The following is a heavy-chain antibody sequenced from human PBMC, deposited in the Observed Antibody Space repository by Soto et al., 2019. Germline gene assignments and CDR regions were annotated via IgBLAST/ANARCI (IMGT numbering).Heavy chain of an antibody. CDR3: ARDLDGLHDDTSGPFPRPG. D-gene: IGHD3-22*01. Sequence: SETLSLTCTVSGGSISSDDYYWSWIRQAPGRGLEWIGYIHSSGSIYYNPSLKSRATMSIDTAGNQFTLKVSSVTVADTAVYYCARDLDGLHDDTSGPFPRPGWGQGTLGTVS. V-gene: IGHV4-30-4*01. CDR1: GGSISSDDYY. J-gene: IGHJ1*01. CDR2: IHSSGSI.